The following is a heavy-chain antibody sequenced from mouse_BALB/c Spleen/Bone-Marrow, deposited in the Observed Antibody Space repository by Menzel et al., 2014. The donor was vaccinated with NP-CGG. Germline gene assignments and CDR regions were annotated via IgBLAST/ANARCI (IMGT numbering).Heavy chain of an antibody. D-gene: IGHD2-1*01. CDR3: AREKIYGNYLWYFDV. CDR2: IHPNSGNT. CDR1: GYTFTSSW. V-gene: IGHV1S130*01. J-gene: IGHJ1*01. Sequence: LEESGSVLVRPGASVKLSCKASGYTFTSSWMHWAKQRPGQGLEWIGEIHPNSGNTNYNEKFKGKATLTVDTSSSTAYVDLSSLTSEDSAVYYCAREKIYGNYLWYFDVWRAGTTVTVSS.